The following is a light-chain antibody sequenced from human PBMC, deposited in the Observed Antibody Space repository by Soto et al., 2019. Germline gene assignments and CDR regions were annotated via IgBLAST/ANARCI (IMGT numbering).Light chain of an antibody. CDR1: QSISSY. V-gene: IGKV1-39*01. CDR3: QRSFSTPLT. Sequence: DIQMTQSPSSLSASVGDRVTITSRASQSISSYLHWYQQKTGKAPKLLIYAASSLQSDVPSRFSGSGSWTDVTLTISSLQPADFATYYCQRSFSTPLTVRGGTKVEIK. J-gene: IGKJ4*01. CDR2: AAS.